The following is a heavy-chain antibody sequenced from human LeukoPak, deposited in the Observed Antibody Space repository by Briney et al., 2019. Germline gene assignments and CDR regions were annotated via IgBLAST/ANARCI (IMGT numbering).Heavy chain of an antibody. D-gene: IGHD6-19*01. CDR1: GYTFTGYY. CDR3: ARDRTRTGYSSGWYHDY. J-gene: IGHJ4*02. Sequence: SGYTFTGYYMHWXRQAPGQGLEWMGWXNPNSGGTNYAQKFQGRVTMTRDTSISTAYMELSRLRSDDTAVYYCARDRTRTGYSSGWYHDYWGQGTLVTVSS. V-gene: IGHV1-2*02. CDR2: XNPNSGGT.